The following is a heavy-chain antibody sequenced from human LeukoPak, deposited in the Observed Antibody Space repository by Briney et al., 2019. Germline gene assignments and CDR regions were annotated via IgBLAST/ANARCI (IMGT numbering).Heavy chain of an antibody. D-gene: IGHD3-3*01. CDR1: GGSISSSSYY. V-gene: IGHV4-39*01. CDR2: IYYSGST. Sequence: PSETLSLTCTVSGGSISSSSYYWGWIRQPPGKGLEWIGSIYYSGSTYYNPSLKSRVTISVDTSKNQFSLKLSSVTAADTAVYYCARNLKLRFLEWSMSNWFDPWGQGTLVTVSS. CDR3: ARNLKLRFLEWSMSNWFDP. J-gene: IGHJ5*02.